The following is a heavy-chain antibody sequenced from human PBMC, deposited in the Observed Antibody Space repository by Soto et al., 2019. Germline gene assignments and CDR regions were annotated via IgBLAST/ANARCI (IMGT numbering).Heavy chain of an antibody. J-gene: IGHJ4*02. D-gene: IGHD3-16*01. CDR3: ARDGGDFDY. CDR2: ISHDGNKK. V-gene: IGHV3-33*05. CDR1: GFIFSSYG. Sequence: QVQLVESGGGVVQPGRSLRLSCATSGFIFSSYGIHWLRQAPGKGLEWLAIISHDGNKKYYADSVKGRFTISRDNSKNTVYLQMDSLRVEDTAVYYRARDGGDFDYWGQGTLVTVSS.